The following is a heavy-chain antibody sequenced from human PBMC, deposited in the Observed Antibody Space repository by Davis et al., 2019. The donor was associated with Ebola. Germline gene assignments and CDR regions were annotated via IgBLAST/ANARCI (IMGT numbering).Heavy chain of an antibody. V-gene: IGHV1-18*01. CDR2: ISAYNGNT. D-gene: IGHD6-19*01. Sequence: AASVRVSCKAAGYTFTSYAMHWVRQAPGQRLEWMGWISAYNGNTNYAQKLQGRVTMTTDTSTSTAYMELRSLRSDDTAVSYCAREDSSGWLDYRGQGTLVTVSS. CDR3: AREDSSGWLDY. CDR1: GYTFTSYA. J-gene: IGHJ4*02.